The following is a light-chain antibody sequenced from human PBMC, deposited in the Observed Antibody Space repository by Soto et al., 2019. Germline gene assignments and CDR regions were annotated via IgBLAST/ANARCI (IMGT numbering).Light chain of an antibody. CDR2: RNN. CDR3: AAWDDTLRGVI. Sequence: QLVLTQPPSASGTPGQRVTISCSGSSSNIGGYHVHWYQQVPGAAPKLLIYRNNQRTSGVPDRFSASKSGTSASLAISGLRSEDEADYYCAAWDDTLRGVIFGGGTKLTVL. J-gene: IGLJ2*01. CDR1: SSNIGGYH. V-gene: IGLV1-47*01.